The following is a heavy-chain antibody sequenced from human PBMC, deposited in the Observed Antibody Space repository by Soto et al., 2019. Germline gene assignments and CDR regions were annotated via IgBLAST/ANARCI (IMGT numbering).Heavy chain of an antibody. D-gene: IGHD3-22*01. V-gene: IGHV3-30-3*01. CDR2: ISYDGSNK. CDR1: GFTFSSYA. Sequence: GGSLRLSCAASGFTFSSYAMHWVRQAPGKGLEWVAVISYDGSNKYYADSVKGRFTISRDNSKNTLYLQMNSLRAEDTAVYYCARVYYYDSSGYHDIYYYYYGMDVWGQGTTVTVSS. J-gene: IGHJ6*02. CDR3: ARVYYYDSSGYHDIYYYYYGMDV.